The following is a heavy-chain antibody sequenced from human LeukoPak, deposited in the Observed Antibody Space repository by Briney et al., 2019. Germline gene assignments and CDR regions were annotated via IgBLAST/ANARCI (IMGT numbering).Heavy chain of an antibody. Sequence: PSETLSLTCAVYGGSFSGYYWSWIRQPPGKGLEWIGSIYYSGSTYYNPSLKSRVTVSVDTFKNQISLKLSSLTAADTAVYYCARQTVGGGLLDWFDPWGQGTLVTVSS. J-gene: IGHJ5*02. V-gene: IGHV4-34*01. D-gene: IGHD2-15*01. CDR3: ARQTVGGGLLDWFDP. CDR2: IYYSGST. CDR1: GGSFSGYY.